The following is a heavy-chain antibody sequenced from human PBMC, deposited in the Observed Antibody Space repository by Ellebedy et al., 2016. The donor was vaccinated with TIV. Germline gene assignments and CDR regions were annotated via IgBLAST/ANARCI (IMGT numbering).Heavy chain of an antibody. CDR2: INPDGTKK. Sequence: GESLKISCAASGFTFSHYWMNWVRQAPGKGLEWVAFINPDGTKKFYVDSVKGRFTISRDKAKNSLYLQMNTLGGEDTAVYYCSTVEWYRSDYWGQGTLVTVSS. J-gene: IGHJ4*02. D-gene: IGHD3-3*01. CDR3: STVEWYRSDY. CDR1: GFTFSHYW. V-gene: IGHV3-7*01.